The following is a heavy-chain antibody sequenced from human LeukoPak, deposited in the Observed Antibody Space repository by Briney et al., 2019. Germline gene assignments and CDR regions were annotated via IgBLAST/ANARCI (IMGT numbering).Heavy chain of an antibody. V-gene: IGHV3-7*01. J-gene: IGHJ6*03. Sequence: PGGSLRLSCAASGFTFSNYWMSWVRQAPGKGLQWVANIKQDGSEKYYVGSVKGRFTISRDNAKKSLYLQMNSLRAEDTAVYYCANEGVTTGYYYYMDVWGKGTTVTVSS. CDR1: GFTFSNYW. D-gene: IGHD4-11*01. CDR3: ANEGVTTGYYYYMDV. CDR2: IKQDGSEK.